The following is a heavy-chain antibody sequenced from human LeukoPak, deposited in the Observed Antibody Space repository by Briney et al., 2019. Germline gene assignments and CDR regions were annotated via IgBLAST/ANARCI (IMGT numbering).Heavy chain of an antibody. CDR2: ISGSGGTT. J-gene: IGHJ6*02. CDR3: AKVSGGGLYYDGMDV. D-gene: IGHD1-14*01. V-gene: IGHV3-23*01. CDR1: GFTFSDHY. Sequence: GGSLRLSCAASGFTFSDHYMDWVRQTPGKGLEWVSVISGSGGTTYYADSVKGRFTISRDSSKNTLYLQMNSLRAEDTAVYYCAKVSGGGLYYDGMDVWGQGTTVTVSS.